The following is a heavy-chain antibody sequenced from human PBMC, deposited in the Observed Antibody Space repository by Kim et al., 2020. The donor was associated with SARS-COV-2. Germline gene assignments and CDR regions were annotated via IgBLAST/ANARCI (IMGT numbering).Heavy chain of an antibody. D-gene: IGHD3-22*01. CDR3: ARSPSITMIVVVIQDAFDI. CDR1: GGSISSSSYY. CDR2: IYYSGST. V-gene: IGHV4-39*01. J-gene: IGHJ3*02. Sequence: SETLSLTCTVSGGSISSSSYYWGWIRQPPGKGLEWIGSIYYSGSTYYNPSLKSRVTISVDTSKNQFSLKLSSVTAAYTAVYYCARSPSITMIVVVIQDAFDIWGQGTMVTVSS.